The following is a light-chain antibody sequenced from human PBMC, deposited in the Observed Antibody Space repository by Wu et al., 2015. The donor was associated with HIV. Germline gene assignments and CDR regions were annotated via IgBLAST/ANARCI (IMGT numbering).Light chain of an antibody. Sequence: QHKYWPGSPGSHLWCVRQGHWYPDRFSGSVSGTHFTLTISSLQSEDFAVYYCQQYNNWPFNFGQGTKLEIK. J-gene: IGKJ2*01. CDR2: CV. V-gene: IGKV3-15*01. CDR3: QQYNNWPFN.